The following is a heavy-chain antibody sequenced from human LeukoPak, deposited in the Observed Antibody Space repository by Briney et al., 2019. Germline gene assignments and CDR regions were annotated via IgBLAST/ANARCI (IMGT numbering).Heavy chain of an antibody. CDR1: GGSISSYY. V-gene: IGHV4-59*01. Sequence: SETLSLTCTVSGGSISSYYWSWIRQPPGKGLEWIGYIYYSGSTNYNPSLKSRVTISVDTSKNQFSLKPSSVTAADTAVYYCARVLQGWFDPWGQGTLVTVSS. CDR3: ARVLQGWFDP. J-gene: IGHJ5*02. D-gene: IGHD4-11*01. CDR2: IYYSGST.